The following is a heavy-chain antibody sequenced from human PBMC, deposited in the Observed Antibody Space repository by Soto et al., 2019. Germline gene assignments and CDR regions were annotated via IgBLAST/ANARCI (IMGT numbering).Heavy chain of an antibody. CDR1: GGSISSGGYA. CDR2: IYQSGST. D-gene: IGHD2-21*02. J-gene: IGHJ4*02. CDR3: ARSYSGGDAYFDY. Sequence: TLSLTCAVSGGSISSGGYAWAWIRQPPGKGLEWVGYIYQSGSTYYNPSLKSRVTIAADRSKNQFSLNLASVTAADTAVYYCARSYSGGDAYFDYWGQGTVVTVSS. V-gene: IGHV4-30-2*01.